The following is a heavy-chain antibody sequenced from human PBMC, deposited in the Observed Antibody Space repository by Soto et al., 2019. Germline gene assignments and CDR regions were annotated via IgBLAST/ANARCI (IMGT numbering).Heavy chain of an antibody. CDR1: GGSISSGGYA. CDR2: IYQSGST. D-gene: IGHD2-21*02. J-gene: IGHJ4*02. CDR3: ARSYSGGDAYFDY. Sequence: TLSLTCAVSGGSISSGGYAWAWIRQPPGKGLEWVGYIYQSGSTYYNPSLKSRVTIAADRSKNQFSLNLASVTAADTAVYYCARSYSGGDAYFDYWGQGTVVTVSS. V-gene: IGHV4-30-2*01.